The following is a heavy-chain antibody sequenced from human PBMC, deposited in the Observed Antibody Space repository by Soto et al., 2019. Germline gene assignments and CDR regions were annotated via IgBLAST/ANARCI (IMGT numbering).Heavy chain of an antibody. CDR3: ARGGYCISTSCYAPYYYYYGMDV. V-gene: IGHV1-8*01. CDR2: MNPNSGNT. D-gene: IGHD2-2*01. CDR1: GYTFTSYD. Sequence: QVQLVQSGAEVKKPGASVKVSCKASGYTFTSYDINWVRQATGQGLEWMGWMNPNSGNTGYAQKFQGRVTMTRNTSISTXXMXLXXLRSEDTAVYYCARGGYCISTSCYAPYYYYYGMDVWGQGTTVTVSS. J-gene: IGHJ6*02.